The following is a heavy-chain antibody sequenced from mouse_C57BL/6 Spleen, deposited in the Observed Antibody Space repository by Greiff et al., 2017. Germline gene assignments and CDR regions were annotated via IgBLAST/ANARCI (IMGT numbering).Heavy chain of an antibody. Sequence: VKLMESGPGLVQPSQCLSITCTVSGFSLTSYGVHWVRQSPGQGLEWLGVIWSGGSTDYNAAFISRLSISKDNSKSQVFFRMNSLQADDTAIYYCAIGLLSMDYWGQGTSVTVSS. V-gene: IGHV2-2*01. CDR1: GFSLTSYG. CDR2: IWSGGST. D-gene: IGHD2-1*01. J-gene: IGHJ4*01. CDR3: AIGLLSMDY.